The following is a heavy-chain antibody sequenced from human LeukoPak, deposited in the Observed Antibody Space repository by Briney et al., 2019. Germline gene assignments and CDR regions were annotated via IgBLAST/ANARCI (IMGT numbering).Heavy chain of an antibody. CDR3: ASSTGLTWF. CDR1: GGSFSGYY. CDR2: INHSGST. V-gene: IGHV4-34*01. D-gene: IGHD2-2*01. J-gene: IGHJ6*02. Sequence: SETLSLTCAVYGGSFSGYYWSWIRQPPGKGLEWIGEINHSGSTNYNPSLKSRVTISVDTSKNQFSLKLSSVTAADTAVYYCASSTGLTWFWGQGTTVTVSS.